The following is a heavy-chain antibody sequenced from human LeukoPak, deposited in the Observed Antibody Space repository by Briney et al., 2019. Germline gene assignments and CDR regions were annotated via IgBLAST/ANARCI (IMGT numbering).Heavy chain of an antibody. D-gene: IGHD1-7*01. CDR2: IYYSGST. Sequence: SETLSLTCTVAAGSIIIHYWSWIRQPPGKGLEWIGYIYYSGSTNYNPSLKSRVTISVDTSKNQFSLKLSSVTAADTAVYYCARDAGTTVSYFDYWGQGTLVNVSS. CDR1: AGSIIIHY. V-gene: IGHV4-59*11. J-gene: IGHJ4*02. CDR3: ARDAGTTVSYFDY.